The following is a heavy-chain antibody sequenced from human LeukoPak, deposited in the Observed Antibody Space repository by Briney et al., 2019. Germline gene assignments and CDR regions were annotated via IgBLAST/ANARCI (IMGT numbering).Heavy chain of an antibody. CDR1: GFTFSSYS. V-gene: IGHV3-21*01. Sequence: GGSLRLSCAASGFTFSSYSMNWVRQAPGKGLEWVSSISSSSSYIYYADSVKGRFTISRDNAKNSLYLQMNSLRAEDTAVYYCAREAVVRGCFDYWGQGTLVTVSS. D-gene: IGHD4-23*01. CDR3: AREAVVRGCFDY. CDR2: ISSSSSYI. J-gene: IGHJ4*02.